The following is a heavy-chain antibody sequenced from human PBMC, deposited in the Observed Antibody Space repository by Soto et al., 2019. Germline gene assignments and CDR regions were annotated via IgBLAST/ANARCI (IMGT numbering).Heavy chain of an antibody. CDR2: ISAYNGNT. V-gene: IGHV1-18*01. CDR3: ARDMYYYDSSGYYLVSLDY. Sequence: GASVKVSCKASGFTFTSSAMQWVRQAPGQGLEWMGWISAYNGNTNYAQKLQGRVTMTTDTSTSTAYMELRSLRSDDTAVYYCARDMYYYDSSGYYLVSLDYWGQGTLVTVSS. D-gene: IGHD3-22*01. J-gene: IGHJ4*02. CDR1: GFTFTSSA.